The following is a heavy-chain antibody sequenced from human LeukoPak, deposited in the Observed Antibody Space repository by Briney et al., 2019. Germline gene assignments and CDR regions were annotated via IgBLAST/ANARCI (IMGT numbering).Heavy chain of an antibody. CDR3: AREQYSRLPTRKAYYYGMDV. Sequence: GSVKVSCKASGYTFTSYYMHWVRQAPGQGLEWMGIINPSGGSTSYAQKFQGRVTITADKSTSTAYMELSSLRSEDTAVYYCAREQYSRLPTRKAYYYGMDVWGQGTTVTVSS. J-gene: IGHJ6*02. D-gene: IGHD6-6*01. CDR1: GYTFTSYY. V-gene: IGHV1-46*01. CDR2: INPSGGST.